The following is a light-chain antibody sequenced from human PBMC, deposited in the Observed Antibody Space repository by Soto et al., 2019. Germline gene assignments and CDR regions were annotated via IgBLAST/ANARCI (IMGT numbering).Light chain of an antibody. J-gene: IGKJ1*01. CDR3: QQYGSSPT. CDR2: GAS. V-gene: IGKV3-20*01. Sequence: IVLTQSPGALSLSPGERATLSCRASQSVISNYLAWYQQKPGLAPRLLIYGASSRATGIPDRFSGSGSGTDFTLTISRLEPEDFAVYYCQQYGSSPTFGQGTKVDI. CDR1: QSVISNY.